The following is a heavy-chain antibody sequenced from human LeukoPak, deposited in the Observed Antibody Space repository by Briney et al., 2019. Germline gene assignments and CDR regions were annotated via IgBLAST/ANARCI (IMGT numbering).Heavy chain of an antibody. Sequence: ASVKVSCKASGYTFTSYYMHWVRQAPGQGLEWMGIINPSGGSTSYAQKFQGRVTITADESTSTAYMELSSLRSEDTAVYYCARDRMGIAVAAKKGAFDIWGQGTMVTVSS. D-gene: IGHD6-19*01. CDR1: GYTFTSYY. CDR3: ARDRMGIAVAAKKGAFDI. J-gene: IGHJ3*02. V-gene: IGHV1-46*01. CDR2: INPSGGST.